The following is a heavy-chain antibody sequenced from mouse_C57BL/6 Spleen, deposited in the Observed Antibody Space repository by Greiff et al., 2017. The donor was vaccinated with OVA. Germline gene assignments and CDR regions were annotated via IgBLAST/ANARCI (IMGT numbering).Heavy chain of an antibody. D-gene: IGHD3-2*02. Sequence: VQLQQSGAELVRPGASVKLSCTASGFTITDDYMHWVKQRPEQGLEWIGWIDPENGDTEYASKFQGKATITADTSSNTAYLQLSSLTSEDTAVYYCTTAQATNYFDYWGQGTTLTVSS. CDR1: GFTITDDY. V-gene: IGHV14-4*01. CDR3: TTAQATNYFDY. J-gene: IGHJ2*01. CDR2: IDPENGDT.